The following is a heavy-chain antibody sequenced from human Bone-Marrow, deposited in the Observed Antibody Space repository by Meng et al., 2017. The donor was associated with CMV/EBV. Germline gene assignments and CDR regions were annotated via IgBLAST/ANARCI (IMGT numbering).Heavy chain of an antibody. D-gene: IGHD3-22*01. V-gene: IGHV1-69*05. CDR1: GGTFSSYA. J-gene: IGHJ4*02. CDR2: IIPIFGTA. CDR3: AREFRGYYDSRGYFDY. Sequence: SGGTFSSYAISWVRQAPGQGLEWMGGIIPIFGTANYAQKFQGRVTITTDESTSTAYMELSSLRSEDTAVYYCAREFRGYYDSRGYFDYWGQGTLVTVSS.